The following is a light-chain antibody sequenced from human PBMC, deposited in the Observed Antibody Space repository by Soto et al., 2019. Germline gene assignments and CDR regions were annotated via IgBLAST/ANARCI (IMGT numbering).Light chain of an antibody. CDR2: DAS. V-gene: IGKV3-11*01. CDR1: QSVSSY. CDR3: QQRYDWPLT. J-gene: IGKJ4*01. Sequence: EIVLTQSPAALSLSPGEGATLSCRASQSVSSYLVWVQQRPGQAPRLLIYDASNRAAGIPTRFSGSGSGTDFTLTISSLEPEDSAVYYCQQRYDWPLTFGGGTKVEI.